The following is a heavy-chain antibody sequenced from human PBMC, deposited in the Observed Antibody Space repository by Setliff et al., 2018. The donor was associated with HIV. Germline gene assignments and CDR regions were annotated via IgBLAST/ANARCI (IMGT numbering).Heavy chain of an antibody. CDR1: GDSFSTSSYF. V-gene: IGHV4-39*02. CDR3: VRDPPLTPTDADHPFDI. J-gene: IGHJ3*02. D-gene: IGHD2-21*02. Sequence: PSETLSLTCSVSGDSFSTSSYFWGWVRQSPGGGLEWIGNIFYTGFTHYNPSLKSRVTISIDTSKNHFSLSLASVSDSDTAVYYCVRDPPLTPTDADHPFDIWGQGTMVTVS. CDR2: IFYTGFT.